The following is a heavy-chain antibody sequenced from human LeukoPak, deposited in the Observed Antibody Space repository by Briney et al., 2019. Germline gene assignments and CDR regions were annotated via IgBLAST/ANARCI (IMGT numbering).Heavy chain of an antibody. CDR1: GGSISSGSYY. V-gene: IGHV4-61*02. CDR3: ARVGGVGYYYYMDV. Sequence: PSETLSLTCTVSGGSISSGSYYWTWIRQPAGKGLEWIVCIYTSGSTNSNPSLKSRVTISLDTSKYQFSLNLTSVTATDTAVYYCARVGGVGYYYYMDVWGKGTTVTVSS. D-gene: IGHD2-8*01. J-gene: IGHJ6*03. CDR2: IYTSGST.